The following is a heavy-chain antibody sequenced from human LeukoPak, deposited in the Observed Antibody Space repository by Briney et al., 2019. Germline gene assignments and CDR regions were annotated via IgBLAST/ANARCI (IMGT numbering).Heavy chain of an antibody. V-gene: IGHV5-51*01. CDR2: IYPGDSRT. Sequence: GESLKISCKASGYIFTGFWIGWVRQMLGKGLEWMGTIYPGDSRTRYSPSFQGQVTISADKSITTAYLRWDSLRASDTAVYYCARQEWLINSQTEFDSWGQGTLVTVSS. J-gene: IGHJ4*02. CDR3: ARQEWLINSQTEFDS. D-gene: IGHD6-19*01. CDR1: GYIFTGFW.